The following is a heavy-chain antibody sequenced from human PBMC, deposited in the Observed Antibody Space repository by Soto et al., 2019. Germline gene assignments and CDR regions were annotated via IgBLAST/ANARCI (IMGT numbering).Heavy chain of an antibody. CDR2: INAGNGNT. D-gene: IGHD1-26*01. J-gene: IGHJ4*02. CDR3: ATGGPGSYLYYFDY. Sequence: GASVKVSCKASGYTFTSYTMHWVRQAPGQSLEWMGWINAGNGNTKYSEKFQGRVTITRDTSASTAYMEVNSLGSEDTAIYYCATGGPGSYLYYFDYWGQGTLVTVSS. CDR1: GYTFTSYT. V-gene: IGHV1-3*01.